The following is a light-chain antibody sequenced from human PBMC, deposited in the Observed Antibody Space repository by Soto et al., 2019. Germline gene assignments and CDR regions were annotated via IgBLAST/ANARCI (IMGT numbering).Light chain of an antibody. Sequence: QSALTQPPSASGSPGQSVTISCTGTSSDVGGYDYVSWYQQHPGKAPKLMIYEVNKRPSGVPDRFSGSKSGNTASLTVSGLQAEDEADNYCSSYAGSVLFGGGTKLTVL. J-gene: IGLJ2*01. V-gene: IGLV2-8*01. CDR2: EVN. CDR3: SSYAGSVL. CDR1: SSDVGGYDY.